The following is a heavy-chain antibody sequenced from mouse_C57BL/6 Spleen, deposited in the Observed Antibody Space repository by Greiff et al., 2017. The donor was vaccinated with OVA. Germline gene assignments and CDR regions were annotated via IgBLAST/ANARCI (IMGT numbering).Heavy chain of an antibody. Sequence: EVHLVESGGGLVKPGGSLKLSCAASGFTFSSYAMSWVRQTPEKRLEWVATISDGGSYTYYPDNVKGRFTISRDNAKNNLYLQMSHLKSEDTAMYYCARDSNYYGSSDAMDYWGQGTSVTVSS. D-gene: IGHD1-1*01. V-gene: IGHV5-4*01. CDR2: ISDGGSYT. J-gene: IGHJ4*01. CDR1: GFTFSSYA. CDR3: ARDSNYYGSSDAMDY.